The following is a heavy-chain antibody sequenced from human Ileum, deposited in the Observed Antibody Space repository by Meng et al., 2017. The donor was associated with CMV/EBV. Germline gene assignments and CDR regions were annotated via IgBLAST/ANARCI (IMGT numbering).Heavy chain of an antibody. CDR1: GDSISNYF. V-gene: IGHV4-4*07. J-gene: IGHJ4*02. Sequence: QVHPQDSGPGLVGPSETLSLTCTVSGDSISNYFGSWIRQPAGKKLGWVGRISPSGNINYIPSLKGRVTMSLDTSNNQIFLNLTSVTAADTALYYCARGESRGYYYFDYWGQGILVTVSS. CDR2: ISPSGNI. D-gene: IGHD3-22*01. CDR3: ARGESRGYYYFDY.